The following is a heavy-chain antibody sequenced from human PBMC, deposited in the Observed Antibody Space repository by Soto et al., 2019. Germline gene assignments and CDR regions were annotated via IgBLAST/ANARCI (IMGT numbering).Heavy chain of an antibody. CDR2: VWYDGTTK. V-gene: IGHV3-33*01. D-gene: IGHD3-10*01. J-gene: IGHJ4*02. CDR3: ATVDNYYGSVF. CDR1: GSTFSNYG. Sequence: QVQLVESGGGVVQPGTSLRLSCAASGSTFSNYGMHWVRQAPGKGLEWVAVVWYDGTTKFYPDSVKGRFTISRDNSNNTLYLSMNSLRVEDTAVYYCATVDNYYGSVFWGQGTLVTVSS.